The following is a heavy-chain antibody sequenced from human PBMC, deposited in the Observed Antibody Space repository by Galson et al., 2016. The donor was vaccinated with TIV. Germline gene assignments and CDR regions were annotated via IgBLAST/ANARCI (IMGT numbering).Heavy chain of an antibody. Sequence: SLRLSCAASGLVVSDNFMTWVRQAPGKGLEWVSLISDTDYTQYADSVKGRFTISRDKSRNIVYLHMDRLRVEDTAVYYCVRERQHCGNECFLRYYFGMDVWGQGTTVTVSS. CDR2: ISDTDYT. J-gene: IGHJ6*02. CDR3: VRERQHCGNECFLRYYFGMDV. V-gene: IGHV3-66*03. CDR1: GLVVSDNF. D-gene: IGHD2-21*01.